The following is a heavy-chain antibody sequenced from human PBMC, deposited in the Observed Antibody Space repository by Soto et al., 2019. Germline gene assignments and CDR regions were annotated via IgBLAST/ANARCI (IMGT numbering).Heavy chain of an antibody. J-gene: IGHJ4*02. V-gene: IGHV3-30-3*01. D-gene: IGHD6-19*01. CDR3: ARDFLEGSGAVAVLTDY. Sequence: LRLSCAASGFTFSSYAMHWVRQAPGKGLEWVAVISYDGSNKYYADSVKGRFTISRDNSKNTLYLQMNSLRAEDTAVYYCARDFLEGSGAVAVLTDYWGQGTLVTVSS. CDR1: GFTFSSYA. CDR2: ISYDGSNK.